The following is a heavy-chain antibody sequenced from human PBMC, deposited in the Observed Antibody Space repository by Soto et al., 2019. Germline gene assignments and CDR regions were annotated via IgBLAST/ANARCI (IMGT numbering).Heavy chain of an antibody. D-gene: IGHD6-13*01. J-gene: IGHJ4*02. Sequence: GGSLRLSCAASGFTFSSYAMSWVRQAPGKGLEWVSAISGSGGSTYYADSVKGRFTISRDNSKNTLYLQMNSLRAEDTAVYYCAKDQGRSSSSWFDFDYWGQGTLVTVSS. CDR1: GFTFSSYA. CDR2: ISGSGGST. CDR3: AKDQGRSSSSWFDFDY. V-gene: IGHV3-23*01.